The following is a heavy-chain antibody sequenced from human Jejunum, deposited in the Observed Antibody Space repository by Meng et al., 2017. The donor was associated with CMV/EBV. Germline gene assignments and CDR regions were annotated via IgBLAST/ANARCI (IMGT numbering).Heavy chain of an antibody. CDR2: IYYSGST. D-gene: IGHD6-19*01. J-gene: IGHJ4*02. V-gene: IGHV4-31*03. Sequence: VHLLEAGPGPVKPSQTRSLTCTVSGGSSSSGGYYWTWIRPHPGKGLEWFGHIYYSGSTFYNPSLKRRVIISIGTSKNQFSLNLRSVTAADTAVYYCARVSSGWDYFDYWGQGTLVTVSS. CDR1: GGSSSSGGYY. CDR3: ARVSSGWDYFDY.